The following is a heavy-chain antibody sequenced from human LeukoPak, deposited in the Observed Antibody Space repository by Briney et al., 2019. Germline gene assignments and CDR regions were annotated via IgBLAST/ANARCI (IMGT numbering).Heavy chain of an antibody. D-gene: IGHD5-12*01. V-gene: IGHV1-18*01. CDR2: IRAYNGKI. CDR3: ARDSPMPGYSSSKDAFDI. J-gene: IGHJ3*02. CDR1: GYTFTTYG. Sequence: SVKVSYKASGYTFTTYGISWVRQAPGQGLEWMEWIRAYNGKINYAHKFQGRVTMTTDTSTSTAYMELRSLRSDDTAVYYCARDSPMPGYSSSKDAFDIWGQGTRVTVSS.